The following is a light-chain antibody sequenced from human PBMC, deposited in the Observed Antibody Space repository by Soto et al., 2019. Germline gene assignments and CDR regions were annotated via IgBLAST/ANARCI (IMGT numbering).Light chain of an antibody. CDR1: SSDVGGYNY. CDR3: SSYRGSSTVV. Sequence: QSARTQPASVSGSPGQSITISCTGTSSDVGGYNYVSWYQQHPGKAPKLIIYGVSNRPSGVSNRFSGSKSGNTASLTISGLQAEDEADYYCSSYRGSSTVVFGGGTKLTVL. J-gene: IGLJ2*01. CDR2: GVS. V-gene: IGLV2-14*01.